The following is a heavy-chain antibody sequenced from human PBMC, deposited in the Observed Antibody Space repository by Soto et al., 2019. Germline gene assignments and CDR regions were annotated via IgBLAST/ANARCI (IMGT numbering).Heavy chain of an antibody. CDR1: GYTFTSYG. CDR3: ARFGVTSIYYYYYMDV. J-gene: IGHJ6*03. D-gene: IGHD3-3*01. Sequence: ASVKVSCKASGYTFTSYGISWVRQAPGQGLEWMGWISAYNGNTNYAQKLQGRVTMTTGTSTSTAYMELRSLRSDDTAVYYCARFGVTSIYYYYYMDVWGKGTTVTVSS. CDR2: ISAYNGNT. V-gene: IGHV1-18*01.